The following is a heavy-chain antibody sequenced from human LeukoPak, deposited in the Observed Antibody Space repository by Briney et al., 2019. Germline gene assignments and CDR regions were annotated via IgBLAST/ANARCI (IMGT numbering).Heavy chain of an antibody. CDR1: GYTFTGYY. J-gene: IGHJ4*02. CDR2: INPNSGGT. CDR3: ARSVHIVVVTAIGY. Sequence: GASVQVSSKASGYTFTGYYMHWVRQAPGQGLEWMGWINPNSGGTNYAQKFQGRVTMTRDTSISTAYMELSRLRSDDTAVYYCARSVHIVVVTAIGYWGQGTLVTVSS. D-gene: IGHD2-21*02. V-gene: IGHV1-2*02.